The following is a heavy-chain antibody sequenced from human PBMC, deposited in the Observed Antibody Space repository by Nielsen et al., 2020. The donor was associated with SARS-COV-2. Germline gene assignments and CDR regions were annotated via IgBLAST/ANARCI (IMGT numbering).Heavy chain of an antibody. CDR1: EFTFRNAW. V-gene: IGHV3-15*01. J-gene: IGHJ4*02. CDR3: ARVYGEYADYFDN. D-gene: IGHD4-17*01. Sequence: GGSLRLSCVASEFTFRNAWMTWVRQAPGKGLEWVGRIKAKTDGETTVYAAPVQGRFTISRDNSKNSLFLRMDSLRGDDTAIYYCARVYGEYADYFDNWGQGTLVTVSS. CDR2: IKAKTDGETT.